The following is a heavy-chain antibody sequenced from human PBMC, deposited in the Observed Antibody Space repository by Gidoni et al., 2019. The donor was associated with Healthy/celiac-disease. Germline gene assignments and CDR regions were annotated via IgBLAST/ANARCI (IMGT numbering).Heavy chain of an antibody. Sequence: QLPLTESDPGLVNPSDALSRPCTASGGSLSSSSYYWVWIRQPPGKGREWIGSIYYSGSTYYNPSLKSRVTIAVDTSKNQFSLKLSSVTDADTAVYYCARRMAGAWDSSGFDYWGQGTLVTVSS. D-gene: IGHD3-22*01. CDR1: GGSLSSSSYY. CDR3: ARRMAGAWDSSGFDY. J-gene: IGHJ4*02. V-gene: IGHV4-39*01. CDR2: IYYSGST.